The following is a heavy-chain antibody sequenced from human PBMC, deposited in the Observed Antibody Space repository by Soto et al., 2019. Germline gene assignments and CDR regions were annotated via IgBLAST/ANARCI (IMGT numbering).Heavy chain of an antibody. CDR2: IYYSGST. CDR3: ARDFVYSNYEVGDYYYYGMDV. CDR1: GGSVSSGSYY. J-gene: IGHJ6*02. V-gene: IGHV4-61*01. Sequence: SETLSLTCTVSGGSVSSGSYYWSWIRQPPGKGLEWIGYIYYSGSTNYNPSLKGRVTISVDTSKNQFSLKLSSVTAADTAVYYCARDFVYSNYEVGDYYYYGMDVWGQGTTVTVSS. D-gene: IGHD4-4*01.